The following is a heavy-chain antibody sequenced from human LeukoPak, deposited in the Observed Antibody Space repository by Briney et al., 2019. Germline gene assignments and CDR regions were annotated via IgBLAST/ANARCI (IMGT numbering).Heavy chain of an antibody. CDR3: AKGAPGGRRESLHAFHI. CDR1: GGSISSYY. Sequence: SETLSLTCTVSGGSISSYYWSWIRQPPGKGLEWTGYIYYSGSTNYNPSLKSRVTISVDTSKNQFSLKLSSVTAADTAVYYCAKGAPGGRRESLHAFHIWGQGTMVTVSS. D-gene: IGHD5-12*01. CDR2: IYYSGST. J-gene: IGHJ3*02. V-gene: IGHV4-59*08.